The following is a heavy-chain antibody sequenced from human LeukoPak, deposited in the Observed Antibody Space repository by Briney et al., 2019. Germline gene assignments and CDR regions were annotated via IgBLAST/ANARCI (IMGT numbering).Heavy chain of an antibody. Sequence: SETLSLTCTVSGGSISSHYWSWIRQPPGKGLEWIGYIYTSGSTNYNPSLKSRVTISVDTSKNQFSLKLSSVTAADTAVYYCARSHGGSYYDYWGQGTLVTVSS. CDR2: IYTSGST. V-gene: IGHV4-4*09. D-gene: IGHD1-26*01. J-gene: IGHJ4*02. CDR3: ARSHGGSYYDY. CDR1: GGSISSHY.